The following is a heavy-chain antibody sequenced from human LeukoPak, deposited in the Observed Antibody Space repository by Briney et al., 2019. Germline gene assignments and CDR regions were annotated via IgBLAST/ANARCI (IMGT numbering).Heavy chain of an antibody. J-gene: IGHJ6*03. D-gene: IGHD3-3*01. CDR3: ARLKYDFWSGYEGDYYYYMDV. V-gene: IGHV4-39*01. CDR1: GGSISSSSYY. CDR2: IYYSGST. Sequence: SETLSLTCTVSGGSISSSSYYWGWIRQPPGKGLEWIGSIYYSGSTYYNPSLKSRVTISVDTSKNQFSLKLSSVTAADTAVYYCARLKYDFWSGYEGDYYYYMDVWGKGTTVTVSS.